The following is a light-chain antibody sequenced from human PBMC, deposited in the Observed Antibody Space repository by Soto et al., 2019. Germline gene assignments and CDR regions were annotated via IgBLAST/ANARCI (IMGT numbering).Light chain of an antibody. CDR1: SSDVGAYNF. CDR3: SEFTVSRTYV. V-gene: IGLV2-14*03. J-gene: IGLJ1*01. CDR2: NVY. Sequence: QSALTQPASVSGSPGQSITISCTGTSSDVGAYNFVSWHQQHPGKDPKLMIYNVYDHPSGISYRFSGSKSGNPASLTISGLQGEDESEYYCSEFTVSRTYVFGTGTKLTVL.